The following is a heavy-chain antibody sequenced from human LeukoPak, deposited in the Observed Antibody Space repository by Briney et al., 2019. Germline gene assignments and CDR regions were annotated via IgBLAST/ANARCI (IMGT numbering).Heavy chain of an antibody. D-gene: IGHD3-22*01. CDR1: GFTFDDYA. CDR3: AKDSGYYYDSSGYLDY. Sequence: QPGGSLRLSCAASGFTFDDYAMHWVRQAPGKGLEWVSGISWNSGSIGYADSVKGRFTISRDNAKNSPYLQMNSLRAEDTALYYCAKDSGYYYDSSGYLDYRGQGTLVTVSS. CDR2: ISWNSGSI. J-gene: IGHJ4*02. V-gene: IGHV3-9*01.